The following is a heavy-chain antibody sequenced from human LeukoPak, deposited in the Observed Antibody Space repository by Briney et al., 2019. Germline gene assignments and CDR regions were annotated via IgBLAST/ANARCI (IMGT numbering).Heavy chain of an antibody. CDR1: GGSINSY. CDR3: ARGQRVRGVIDNYDY. CDR2: IYYSGST. Sequence: SETLSLTCIVSGGSINSYWSWIRQPAGKGLEWIGYIYYSGSTNYNPSLKSRVTISVDTSKNQFSLKLSSVTAADTAVYYCARGQRVRGVIDNYDYWGQGTLVTVSS. D-gene: IGHD3-10*01. J-gene: IGHJ4*02. V-gene: IGHV4-59*01.